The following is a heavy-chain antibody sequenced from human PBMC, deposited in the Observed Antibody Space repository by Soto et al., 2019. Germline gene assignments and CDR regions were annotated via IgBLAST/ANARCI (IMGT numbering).Heavy chain of an antibody. Sequence: GGTLRLSCAVSGFTFSSYSMNWCRQAPRWGRAWGSSISSSSSSIYYAPSLKARVAISRDTANNSLYLQMNTLTAEDTAVYYCVTDRDSNFLARSRDYYNYYGVELWGQGTPVTVSS. CDR1: GFTFSSYS. J-gene: IGHJ6*02. CDR3: VTDRDSNFLARSRDYYNYYGVEL. V-gene: IGHV3-21*01. CDR2: ISSSSSSI. D-gene: IGHD5-12*01.